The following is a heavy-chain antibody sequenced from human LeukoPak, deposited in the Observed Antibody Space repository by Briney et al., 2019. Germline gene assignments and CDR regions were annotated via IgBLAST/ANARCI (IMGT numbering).Heavy chain of an antibody. CDR2: ISYDGSNK. Sequence: PGGSLRLSCAASGFTFSGCAMHWVRQAPGKGLEWVAVISYDGSNKYYADSVKGRFTISRDNSKNTVYLQMNSLRAEDTAVYYCAKDREGTTFDNWGQGTLVTVSS. J-gene: IGHJ4*02. CDR1: GFTFSGCA. V-gene: IGHV3-30*04. CDR3: AKDREGTTFDN. D-gene: IGHD1-7*01.